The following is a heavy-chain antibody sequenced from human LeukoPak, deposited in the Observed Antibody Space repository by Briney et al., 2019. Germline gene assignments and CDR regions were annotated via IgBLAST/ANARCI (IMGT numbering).Heavy chain of an antibody. CDR3: AKDVTPYSGYDPDAFDI. CDR1: GFTFSSYA. Sequence: GGSLRLSCAASGFTFSSYAMSWVRQAPGKGLEWVSAISGNGGSTYYADSVKGRFTISRDNSKNTLYLQMNSLRAEDTAVYYCAKDVTPYSGYDPDAFDIWGQGTMVTVSS. V-gene: IGHV3-23*01. CDR2: ISGNGGST. J-gene: IGHJ3*02. D-gene: IGHD5-12*01.